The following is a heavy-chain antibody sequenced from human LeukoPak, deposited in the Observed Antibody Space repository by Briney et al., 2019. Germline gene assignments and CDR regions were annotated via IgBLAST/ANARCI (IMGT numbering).Heavy chain of an antibody. CDR3: ARAGRWFGESNFDY. D-gene: IGHD3-10*01. CDR1: GYIFMNFG. J-gene: IGHJ4*02. V-gene: IGHV1-18*01. Sequence: GASVKVSCKASGYIFMNFGMGWVRQAPGQGLEWLGWISAYNGNTNYAQKLQGRVTMTTDTSTSTAYMELRSLRSDDTAVYYCARAGRWFGESNFDYWGQGTLVTVSS. CDR2: ISAYNGNT.